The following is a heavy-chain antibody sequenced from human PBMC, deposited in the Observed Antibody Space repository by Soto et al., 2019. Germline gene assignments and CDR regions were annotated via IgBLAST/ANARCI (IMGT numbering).Heavy chain of an antibody. CDR2: IYSGDNT. CDR1: GFTVSSNC. CDR3: ARVGPDGSGSYYPDPYYFDY. V-gene: IGHV3-66*01. J-gene: IGHJ4*02. Sequence: GGSLRLSCAASGFTVSSNCVSWVRQAPGKGLEWVSVIYSGDNTYYADSVKGRFTISRDNSKNTLYLQMNSLRAEDTAVYYCARVGPDGSGSYYPDPYYFDYWGQGTLVTVSS. D-gene: IGHD3-10*01.